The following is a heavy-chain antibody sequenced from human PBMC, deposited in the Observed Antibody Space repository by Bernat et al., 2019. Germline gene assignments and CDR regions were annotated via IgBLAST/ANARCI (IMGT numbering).Heavy chain of an antibody. Sequence: EVQLVESGGGLVQPGGSLRLPCAASGFTVSSTYLTWIRQAPGKGLEWVSVIYSGGSTSYADSVKGRFTISRDNSKNTLYLQMNSLRVEDTAIYYCARGHGSYCFDYWGQGTLVSVSS. D-gene: IGHD1-26*01. J-gene: IGHJ4*02. CDR3: ARGHGSYCFDY. V-gene: IGHV3-66*01. CDR2: IYSGGST. CDR1: GFTVSSTY.